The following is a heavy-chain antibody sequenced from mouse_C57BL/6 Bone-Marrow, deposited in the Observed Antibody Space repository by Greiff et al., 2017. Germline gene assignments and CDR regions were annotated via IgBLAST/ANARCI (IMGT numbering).Heavy chain of an antibody. CDR2: IDPENGDT. V-gene: IGHV14-4*01. D-gene: IGHD1-1*01. Sequence: EVQLQQSGAELVRPGASVKLSCTASGFNIKDDYMHWVKQRPEQGLEWIGWIDPENGDTEYASKFQGKATITADTSSNTAYLQLSSLTSEDTAVYYCTTFYYYGSSSYFDYWGQGTTLTVSS. CDR3: TTFYYYGSSSYFDY. J-gene: IGHJ2*01. CDR1: GFNIKDDY.